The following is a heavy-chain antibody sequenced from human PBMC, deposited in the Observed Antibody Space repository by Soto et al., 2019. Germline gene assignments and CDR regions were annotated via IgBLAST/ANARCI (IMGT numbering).Heavy chain of an antibody. D-gene: IGHD6-13*01. CDR3: ARDEVAAAGPGLSAWFDP. CDR1: GDSVSSNSAA. CDR2: TYYRSKWYN. J-gene: IGHJ5*02. Sequence: SQTLSLTCAISGDSVSSNSAAWNWIRQSPSRGLEWLGRTYYRSKWYNDYAVSVKSRITINPDTSKNQFSLQLNSVTPEDTAVDYGARDEVAAAGPGLSAWFDPWGQGTLVTVSS. V-gene: IGHV6-1*01.